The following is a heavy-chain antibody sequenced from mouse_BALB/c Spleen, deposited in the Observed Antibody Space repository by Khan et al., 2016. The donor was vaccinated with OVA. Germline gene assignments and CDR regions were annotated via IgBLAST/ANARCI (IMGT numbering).Heavy chain of an antibody. CDR2: ISSGGDYT. V-gene: IGHV5-6*01. D-gene: IGHD4-1*01. CDR3: ASDLTGSFAY. J-gene: IGHJ3*01. CDR1: GFTFSSYG. Sequence: EVELVESGGDLVKPGGSLKLPCAASGFTFSSYGMSWVRQTPDKRLEWVATISSGGDYTYYPDSVKGRFTISRDNAKNTLYLQMSSLKSEDTAMYYCASDLTGSFAYWGHGTLVTVSA.